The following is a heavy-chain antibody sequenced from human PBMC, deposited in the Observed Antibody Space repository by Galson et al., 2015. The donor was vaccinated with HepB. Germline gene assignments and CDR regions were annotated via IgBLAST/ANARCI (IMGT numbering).Heavy chain of an antibody. CDR2: ISAYNGNT. D-gene: IGHD3-10*01. CDR1: GYTFTSYG. J-gene: IGHJ6*02. Sequence: SVKVSCKASGYTFTSYGISWVRQAPGQGLEWMGWISAYNGNTNYAQKLQGRVTMTTDTSTSTAYMELRSLRSDDTAVYYCARDGNIGRGVISGGPAYYYGMDVWGQGTTVTVSS. CDR3: ARDGNIGRGVISGGPAYYYGMDV. V-gene: IGHV1-18*01.